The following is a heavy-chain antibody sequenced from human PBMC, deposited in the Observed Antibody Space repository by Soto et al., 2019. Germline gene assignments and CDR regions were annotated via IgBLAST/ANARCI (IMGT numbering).Heavy chain of an antibody. CDR2: IDPSDSYT. V-gene: IGHV5-10-1*01. CDR1: VYSFTSYW. J-gene: IGHJ6*02. D-gene: IGHD3-10*01. CDR3: ARPQSRYGSGSYHYYGMDV. Sequence: GESLKISGKVSVYSFTSYWISWVRQMPGKGLEWMGRIDPSDSYTNYSPSFQGHVTISADKSISTAYLQWSSLKASDTAMYYCARPQSRYGSGSYHYYGMDVWGQGTTVTVSS.